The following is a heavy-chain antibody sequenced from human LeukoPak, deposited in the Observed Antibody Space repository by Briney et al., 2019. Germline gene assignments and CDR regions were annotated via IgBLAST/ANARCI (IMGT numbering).Heavy chain of an antibody. V-gene: IGHV4-4*07. J-gene: IGHJ5*02. D-gene: IGHD2-2*01. CDR1: GGSLSSYY. CDR3: ARGRSSTSQGVWFDP. Sequence: SETLSLTCTVSGGSLSSYYWSWIRQPAGKGLEWIGRIYTSGSTNYNPSLKSRVTMSVDTSKKQFSLKLSSVTAADTAVYYCARGRSSTSQGVWFDPWGQGTLVTVSS. CDR2: IYTSGST.